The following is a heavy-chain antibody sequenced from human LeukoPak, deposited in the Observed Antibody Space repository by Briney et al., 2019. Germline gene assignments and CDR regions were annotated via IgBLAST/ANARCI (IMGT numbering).Heavy chain of an antibody. CDR3: ALVVHYYGSGSYSPFDY. CDR1: GFIFSSYG. D-gene: IGHD3-10*01. CDR2: ISYDGSNK. V-gene: IGHV3-30*03. J-gene: IGHJ4*02. Sequence: GGSLRLSCAASGFIFSSYGMHWVRQAPGKGLEWVAVISYDGSNKHYADSVKGRFTISRDNSKNTLYLQMNSLRAEDSAVYYCALVVHYYGSGSYSPFDYWGQGTLVIVSA.